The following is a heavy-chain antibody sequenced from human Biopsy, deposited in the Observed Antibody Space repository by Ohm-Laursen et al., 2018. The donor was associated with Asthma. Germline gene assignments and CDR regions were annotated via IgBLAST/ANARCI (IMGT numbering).Heavy chain of an antibody. CDR2: SSYSGFR. J-gene: IGHJ4*02. V-gene: IGHV4-59*01. CDR1: GGSINSDY. Sequence: PGTLSLTCPFSGGSINSDYWSWIRQPPGKGLEWIGLSSYSGFRKYNPSLKSRVTISVDTSKNQLSLNLTSVIAADTAVYYCARDQGDSKFDYWGQGILVTVSS. D-gene: IGHD3-16*01. CDR3: ARDQGDSKFDY.